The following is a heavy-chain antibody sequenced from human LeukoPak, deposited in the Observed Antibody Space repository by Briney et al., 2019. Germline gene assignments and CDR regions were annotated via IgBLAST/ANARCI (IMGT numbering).Heavy chain of an antibody. CDR2: ISGYNGNT. D-gene: IGHD2-15*01. CDR3: ARDLPYRSGGSCHDDAFDI. J-gene: IGHJ3*02. Sequence: ASVKVSCKSSAYKFTNYFITWVRQAPGQGLEWMGWISGYNGNTNYAQKLQGRVTMTTDTSTSTAYMELRSLRSDDTAVYYCARDLPYRSGGSCHDDAFDIWGQGAMVTVSS. CDR1: AYKFTNYF. V-gene: IGHV1-18*01.